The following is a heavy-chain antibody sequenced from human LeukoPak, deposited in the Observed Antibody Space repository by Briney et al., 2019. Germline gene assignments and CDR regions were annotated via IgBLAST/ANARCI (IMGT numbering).Heavy chain of an antibody. Sequence: SETLSLTCTVSGGSISSSSYYWGWTRQPPGKGLEWIGSIYYSGSTYYNPSLKSRVTISVDTSKNQFSLKLSSVTAADTAVYYCARLLRYCSSTSCYGNWFDPWGQGTLVTVSS. D-gene: IGHD2-2*01. V-gene: IGHV4-39*01. J-gene: IGHJ5*02. CDR3: ARLLRYCSSTSCYGNWFDP. CDR2: IYYSGST. CDR1: GGSISSSSYY.